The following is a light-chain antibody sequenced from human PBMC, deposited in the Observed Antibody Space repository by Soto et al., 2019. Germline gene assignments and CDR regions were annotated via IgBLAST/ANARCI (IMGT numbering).Light chain of an antibody. CDR2: GAS. V-gene: IGKV1-27*01. CDR3: QKYNSAMWT. Sequence: DIQMTQSPPSLSASVGDRVTISCRASLGIANYVLWYQQRPGKVPKLLIYGASSLLSGVPSRFSGSGSGTDFTLTISILQPEDVGNYYCQKYNSAMWTFGQGTKVEI. J-gene: IGKJ1*01. CDR1: LGIANY.